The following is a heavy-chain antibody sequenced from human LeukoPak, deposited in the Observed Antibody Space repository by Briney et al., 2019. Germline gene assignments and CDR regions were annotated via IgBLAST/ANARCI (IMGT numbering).Heavy chain of an antibody. V-gene: IGHV4-59*08. CDR2: IYYSGST. CDR1: GGSISSYY. J-gene: IGHJ4*02. Sequence: NTSETLSLTCTVSGGSISSYYWSWIRQPPGKGLEWIGYIYYSGSTNYNPSLKSRVTISVDTSKNQFSLKLSSVTAADTAVYYCARGGSDSFDYWGQGTLVTVSS. CDR3: ARGGSDSFDY. D-gene: IGHD3-16*01.